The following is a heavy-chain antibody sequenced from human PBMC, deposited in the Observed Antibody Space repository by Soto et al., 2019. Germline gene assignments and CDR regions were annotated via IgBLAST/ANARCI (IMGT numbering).Heavy chain of an antibody. CDR3: ANQRSREGYNFIEY. J-gene: IGHJ4*02. D-gene: IGHD5-12*01. CDR2: MFHSGST. V-gene: IGHV4-38-2*01. CDR1: GYSISSGFY. Sequence: SETLSLTCAVSGYSISSGFYWGWIRQPPGKGLEWIGIMFHSGSTYYHPSLQSRVTISVDTSKNQVSLKLTSVTVADTAVYFCANQRSREGYNFIEYWGQGIQVTVSS.